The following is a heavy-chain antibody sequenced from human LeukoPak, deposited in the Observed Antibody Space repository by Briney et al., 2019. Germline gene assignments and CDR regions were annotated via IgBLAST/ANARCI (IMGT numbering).Heavy chain of an antibody. Sequence: PSETLSLTCSVSGGSINSGYWGWIRQPPGKGLEWIGLLYPSGSTNYNPSLKSRVTISVDTSRTQFSLKLSSMTAADTAVYYCAGGHYPLEYWGQRTLVTVSS. D-gene: IGHD1-26*01. CDR2: LYPSGST. J-gene: IGHJ4*02. V-gene: IGHV4-59*01. CDR1: GGSINSGY. CDR3: AGGHYPLEY.